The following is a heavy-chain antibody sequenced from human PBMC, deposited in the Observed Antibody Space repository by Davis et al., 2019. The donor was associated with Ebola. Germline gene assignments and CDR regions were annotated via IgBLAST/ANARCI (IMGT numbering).Heavy chain of an antibody. J-gene: IGHJ4*02. V-gene: IGHV3-53*01. CDR1: GFTVSSNY. Sequence: PGGSLRLSCAASGFTVSSNYMSWVRQAPGKGLEWVSVIYSGGSTYYADSVKGRFTISRDNSKNTLYLQMNSLRAEDTAVYYCACAGDFWSGYYAFDYWGQGTLVTVSS. CDR2: IYSGGST. CDR3: ACAGDFWSGYYAFDY. D-gene: IGHD3-3*01.